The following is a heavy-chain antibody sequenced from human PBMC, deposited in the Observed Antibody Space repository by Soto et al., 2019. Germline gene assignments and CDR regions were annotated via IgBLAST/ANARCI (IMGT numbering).Heavy chain of an antibody. D-gene: IGHD1-26*01. Sequence: GGSLRLSCAASGFTFSNAWMSWVRQAPGKGLEWVGRIKSKTDGGTTDYAAPVKGRFTISRDDSKNTLYLQMNSLKTEDTAVYYCTADWDRDAFDIWGQGTMVTVSS. CDR1: GFTFSNAW. CDR3: TADWDRDAFDI. CDR2: IKSKTDGGTT. V-gene: IGHV3-15*01. J-gene: IGHJ3*02.